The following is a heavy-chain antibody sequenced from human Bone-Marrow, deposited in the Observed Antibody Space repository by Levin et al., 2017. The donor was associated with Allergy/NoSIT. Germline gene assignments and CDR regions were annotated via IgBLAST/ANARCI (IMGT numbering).Heavy chain of an antibody. CDR3: ARGYSSGNNWFDP. D-gene: IGHD6-19*01. Sequence: PWGSLRLSCAASGFTVSSNYMSWVRQAPGKGLEWVSVIYSGGSTYYADSVKGRFTISRDNSKNTLYLQMNSLRAEDTAVYYCARGYSSGNNWFDPWGQGTLVTVSS. CDR1: GFTVSSNY. CDR2: IYSGGST. J-gene: IGHJ5*02. V-gene: IGHV3-53*01.